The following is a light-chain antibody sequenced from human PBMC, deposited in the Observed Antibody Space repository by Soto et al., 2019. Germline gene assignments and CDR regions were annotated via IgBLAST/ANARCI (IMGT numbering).Light chain of an antibody. CDR2: AAS. CDR1: QDIRNE. V-gene: IGKV1-6*02. Sequence: IKSTQPPSSLSATVGGTVNIDCLASQDIRNELGWYQQKPGTAPKFLIYAASSLHSGVPSRFSGSGSGTDFTLTISGLQPEDFATYYCLQERGYPRTFGQGTKVDI. CDR3: LQERGYPRT. J-gene: IGKJ1*01.